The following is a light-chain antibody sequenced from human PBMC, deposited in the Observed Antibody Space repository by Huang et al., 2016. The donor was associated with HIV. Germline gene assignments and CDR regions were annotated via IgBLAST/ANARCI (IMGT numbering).Light chain of an antibody. CDR1: QSLLHSNGYNY. V-gene: IGKV2-28*01. CDR3: MQALQTWT. Sequence: DIVMTQSPLSLPVTPGEPASIYCRPSQSLLHSNGYNYLDWYLQKPGQSPQLLIYLGSNRASGVPDRVSGSGSGTDFTLKISRVEAEDVGVYYCMQALQTWTFGQGTKVEIK. J-gene: IGKJ1*01. CDR2: LGS.